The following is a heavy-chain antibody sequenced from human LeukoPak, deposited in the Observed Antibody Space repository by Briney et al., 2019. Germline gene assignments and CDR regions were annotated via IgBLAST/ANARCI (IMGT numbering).Heavy chain of an antibody. CDR3: VRGPSLYYYYYGMDV. J-gene: IGHJ6*04. Sequence: PGGSLRLSCAASGFTFSSYEMNWVRQAPGKGLEWVSYISSSGSTIYYADSVKGRFTISRDNAKNSLYLQMNSLRAEDTAVYYCVRGPSLYYYYYGMDVWGKGTTVTVSS. V-gene: IGHV3-48*03. CDR2: ISSSGSTI. CDR1: GFTFSSYE.